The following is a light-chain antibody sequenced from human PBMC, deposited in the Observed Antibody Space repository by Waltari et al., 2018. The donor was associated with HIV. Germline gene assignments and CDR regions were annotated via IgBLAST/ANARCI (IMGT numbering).Light chain of an antibody. Sequence: QSALTQPASVSGSPGQSITISCTGSSSDVGSYNLVSWYQQHPGKAPKLMIDEVINRPSGVSNRFSGSKSGNTASLTISGLQAEDEADYYCCSYAGSSNWVFGGGTKLTVL. CDR2: EVI. J-gene: IGLJ3*02. CDR3: CSYAGSSNWV. V-gene: IGLV2-23*02. CDR1: SSDVGSYNL.